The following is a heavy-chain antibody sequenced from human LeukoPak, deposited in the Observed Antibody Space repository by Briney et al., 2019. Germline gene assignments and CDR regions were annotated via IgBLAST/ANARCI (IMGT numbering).Heavy chain of an antibody. CDR2: INHSGST. D-gene: IGHD3-22*01. V-gene: IGHV4-34*01. Sequence: PSETLSLTCAVYGGSFSGYYWSWIRQPPGKGLEWIGEINHSGSTNYNPSLKSRVTISIDTSKNQFSLKPSSVTAADTAVYYCARRPTSYYYDSSGQKWYYFDYWGQGTLVTVSS. J-gene: IGHJ4*02. CDR3: ARRPTSYYYDSSGQKWYYFDY. CDR1: GGSFSGYY.